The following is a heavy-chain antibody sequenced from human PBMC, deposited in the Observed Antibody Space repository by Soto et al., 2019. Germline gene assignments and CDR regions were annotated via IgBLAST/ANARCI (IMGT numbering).Heavy chain of an antibody. CDR3: ARDSRDCSGGSCYSVYAFDI. CDR2: IYHSGST. Sequence: SETLSLTCAVSGGSISSGGYSWSWIRQPPGKGLEWIGYIYHSGSTYYNPSLKSRVTISVDRSKNQFSLRLSSVTAADTAVYYCARDSRDCSGGSCYSVYAFDIWGQGTMVTVSS. J-gene: IGHJ3*02. D-gene: IGHD2-15*01. CDR1: GGSISSGGYS. V-gene: IGHV4-30-2*01.